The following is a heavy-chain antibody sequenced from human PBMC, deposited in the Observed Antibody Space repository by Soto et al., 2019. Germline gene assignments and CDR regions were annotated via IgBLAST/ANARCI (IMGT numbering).Heavy chain of an antibody. Sequence: EVQLVESGGGLVKPGGSLRLSCAASGFTFSSYSMNWVRQAPGKGLEWVSSISSSSSYIYYADSVKGRFTISRDNAKNSLYLQMNSLRAEDTAVYYCARDPGSRWFGESYYYYDGMDVWGQGTTVTVSS. CDR3: ARDPGSRWFGESYYYYDGMDV. D-gene: IGHD3-10*01. V-gene: IGHV3-21*01. CDR2: ISSSSSYI. J-gene: IGHJ6*02. CDR1: GFTFSSYS.